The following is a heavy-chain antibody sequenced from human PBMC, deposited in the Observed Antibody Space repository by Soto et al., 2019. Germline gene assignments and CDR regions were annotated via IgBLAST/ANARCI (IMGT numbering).Heavy chain of an antibody. CDR1: GFTFSSYS. CDR3: ARDGVFDILTGYLVDYYGMDV. D-gene: IGHD3-9*01. V-gene: IGHV3-21*01. CDR2: ISSSSSYI. Sequence: KPGGSLRLSCAASGFTFSSYSMNWVRQAPGKGLEWVSSISSSSSYIYYADSVKGRFTISRDNAKNSLYLQMNSLRAEDTAVYYCARDGVFDILTGYLVDYYGMDVWGQGTTVTVSS. J-gene: IGHJ6*02.